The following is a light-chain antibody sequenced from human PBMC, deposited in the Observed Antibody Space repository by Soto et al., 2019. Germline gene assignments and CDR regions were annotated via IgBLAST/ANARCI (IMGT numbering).Light chain of an antibody. J-gene: IGKJ5*01. CDR1: QSISSS. CDR2: GAS. V-gene: IGKV3-15*01. Sequence: EIVMTQSPGTLSVSPGERATLSCWASQSISSSLAWYQQKPGQAPRLLIYGASTRATGIPARFSGSGSGTEFTLTISSLQSEDFAVYYCQQYNNWPPITFGQGTRLEIK. CDR3: QQYNNWPPIT.